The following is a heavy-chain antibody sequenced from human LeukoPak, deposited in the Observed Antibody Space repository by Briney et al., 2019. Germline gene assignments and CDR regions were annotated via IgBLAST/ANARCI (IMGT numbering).Heavy chain of an antibody. Sequence: GGSLRLSCAVSGIPFKKYGMHWVRQAPGKGLEWVAVISYDGSNKYYADSVKGRVTLSRDNSKNTLYLQMNSLRAEDTAVYYCARGAIVFDAFDFWGQGTMVTVSS. J-gene: IGHJ3*01. D-gene: IGHD3-22*01. CDR3: ARGAIVFDAFDF. CDR1: GIPFKKYG. CDR2: ISYDGSNK. V-gene: IGHV3-30*19.